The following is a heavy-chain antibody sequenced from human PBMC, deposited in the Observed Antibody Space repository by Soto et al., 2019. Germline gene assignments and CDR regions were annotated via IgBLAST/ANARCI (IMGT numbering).Heavy chain of an antibody. CDR2: IYYGGST. Sequence: QLQLQESGPGLVKPSETLSLSCTVSGGSISITSHYWGWIRQPPGKGLEWIATIYYGGSTYYNPSLNSRVTIPADTSKNQFSLKLSSVTAADTAVYYCARMGRTPRGDDYWGQGTLVTVSS. J-gene: IGHJ4*02. D-gene: IGHD1-26*01. CDR3: ARMGRTPRGDDY. CDR1: GGSISITSHY. V-gene: IGHV4-39*01.